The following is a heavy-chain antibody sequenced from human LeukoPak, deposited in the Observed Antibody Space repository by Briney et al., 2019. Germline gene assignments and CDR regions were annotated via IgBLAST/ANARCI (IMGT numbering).Heavy chain of an antibody. CDR2: IYCSGSV. CDR1: GGSISSSTYY. Sequence: SETLSLTCSVSGGSISSSTYYWGWIRQPPGKGLEWIGSIYCSGSVNYNPSLKTRVTISADTSKNQLSLKLTSVTAADTALYYCARQGSGGRALDIWGQGTMVTVSS. CDR3: ARQGSGGRALDI. J-gene: IGHJ3*02. V-gene: IGHV4-39*01.